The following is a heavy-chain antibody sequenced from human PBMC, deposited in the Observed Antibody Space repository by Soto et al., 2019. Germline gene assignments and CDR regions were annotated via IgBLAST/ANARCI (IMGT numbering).Heavy chain of an antibody. D-gene: IGHD6-13*01. CDR1: GFTFSSYA. CDR2: ISGSGGST. J-gene: IGHJ4*02. CDR3: ATQGARLGGGRPIIAAAGTCFDY. Sequence: GGSLRLSCAASGFTFSSYAMSWVRQAPGKGLEWVSAISGSGGSTYYADSVKGRFTISRDNSKNTLYLQMNSLRAEDTAVYYCATQGARLGGGRPIIAAAGTCFDYWGQGTLVTVSS. V-gene: IGHV3-23*01.